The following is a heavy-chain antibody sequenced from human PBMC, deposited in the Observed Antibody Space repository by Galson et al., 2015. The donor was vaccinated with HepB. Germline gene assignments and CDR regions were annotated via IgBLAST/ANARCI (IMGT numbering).Heavy chain of an antibody. V-gene: IGHV3-49*03. CDR1: GFTFGDYA. CDR2: IRSKRYGATT. J-gene: IGHJ4*02. D-gene: IGHD2-2*01. CDR3: SRETDRSGTSCHDY. Sequence: SLRLSCAASGFTFGDYAMSWFRQAPGKGLQWVGFIRSKRYGATTELAASVKGRFTISRDDSKTTTYLQMNSLKTEDTAVYYCSRETDRSGTSCHDYWGQGTLVTVSS.